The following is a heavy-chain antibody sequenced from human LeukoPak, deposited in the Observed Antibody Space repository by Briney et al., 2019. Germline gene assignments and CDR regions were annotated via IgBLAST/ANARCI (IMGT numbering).Heavy chain of an antibody. J-gene: IGHJ6*02. CDR3: TRVQTGRSGLMDV. V-gene: IGHV3-74*01. CDR2: MSSEGSGT. D-gene: IGHD2-8*02. Sequence: GSMTLSCAASGFSLSGYWMHWVRQLPGKGLVWVSRMSSEGSGTTYADSVKGRFTISRDNAKNTLYLQMNSLRAEDAAVYYCTRVQTGRSGLMDVWGRGTTVTVS. CDR1: GFSLSGYW.